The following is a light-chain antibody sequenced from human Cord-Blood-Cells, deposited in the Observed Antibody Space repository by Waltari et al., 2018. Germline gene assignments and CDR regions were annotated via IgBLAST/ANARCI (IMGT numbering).Light chain of an antibody. V-gene: IGKV1-39*01. CDR1: QSISSS. Sequence: DIQMTQSPSSLSASVGDRVTITCRASQSISSSLNWYQQKPGKPPKLLIYAASSLQSGCPSRFSGSGSGTDFTLTISSLQPEDFATYYCQQSYSTPWTFGQGTKVEIK. J-gene: IGKJ1*01. CDR2: AAS. CDR3: QQSYSTPWT.